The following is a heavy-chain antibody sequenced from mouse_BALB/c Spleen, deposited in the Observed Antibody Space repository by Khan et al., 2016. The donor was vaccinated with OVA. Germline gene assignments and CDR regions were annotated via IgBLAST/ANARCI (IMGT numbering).Heavy chain of an antibody. CDR3: ARAGRWFDY. J-gene: IGHJ3*01. Sequence: EVQLQESGPGLVKPSQSLSLTYSVTGYSITSGYYWNWIRQFPGNKLEWMGYITSGGSFNYSPSLKNRISITRDTSNNQFFLKLNSVTPEDTATYYCARAGRWFDYWGQGTLVTVSA. CDR1: GYSITSGYY. D-gene: IGHD3-3*01. CDR2: ITSGGSF. V-gene: IGHV3-6*02.